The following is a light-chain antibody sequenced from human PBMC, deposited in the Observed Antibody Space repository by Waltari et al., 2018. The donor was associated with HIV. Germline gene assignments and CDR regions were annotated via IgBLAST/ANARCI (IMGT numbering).Light chain of an antibody. V-gene: IGKV3-20*01. J-gene: IGKJ1*01. CDR3: QQYGSSPRT. Sequence: EIVLTQSPGTLALYPGEKATLSCRASQLVSSRYLPWYQQKPCQAPRLLIYGAPITATGIPDRFSGSGSGTDFTLTISRLDPEDFAVYYFQQYGSSPRTFGQGTKVEIK. CDR2: GAP. CDR1: QLVSSRY.